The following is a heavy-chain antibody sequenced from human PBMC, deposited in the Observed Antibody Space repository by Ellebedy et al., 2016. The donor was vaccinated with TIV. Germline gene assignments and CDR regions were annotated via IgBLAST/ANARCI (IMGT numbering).Heavy chain of an antibody. J-gene: IGHJ4*02. CDR2: FYYSGGP. CDR3: ARDWYRSGWFVD. Sequence: MPSETLSLTCNVCGGSMRSYFWSWIRQPPGKGLQWIGSFYYSGGPKYSPSLKSRVAMSVDTSNNQFSLRLRSVTAADTAIYCCARDWYRSGWFVDWGQGILVTVSS. CDR1: GGSMRSYF. D-gene: IGHD6-19*01. V-gene: IGHV4-59*01.